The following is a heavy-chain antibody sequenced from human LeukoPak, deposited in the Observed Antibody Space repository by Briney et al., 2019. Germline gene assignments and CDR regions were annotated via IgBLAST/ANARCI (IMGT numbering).Heavy chain of an antibody. D-gene: IGHD3-22*01. J-gene: IGHJ4*02. V-gene: IGHV1-18*01. Sequence: GASVKVSCKASGYTFSSYGISWVRQAPGQGLQWMGWISAYNGNTNYAQKLQGRVAMTTDTSTSTVYMELRSLRSDDTAVYYCASGGGALDYYDSSGYFTTLDYWGQGTLVTVSS. CDR3: ASGGGALDYYDSSGYFTTLDY. CDR2: ISAYNGNT. CDR1: GYTFSSYG.